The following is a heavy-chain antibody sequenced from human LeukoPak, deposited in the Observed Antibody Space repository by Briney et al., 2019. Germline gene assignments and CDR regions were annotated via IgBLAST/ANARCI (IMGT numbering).Heavy chain of an antibody. J-gene: IGHJ4*02. CDR1: GYTFTGYY. V-gene: IGHV1-2*02. Sequence: ASVKVSCKASGYTFTGYYMRWVRQAPGQGLEWMGWISPNSGGTNYAQKFQGRVTMTRDTSISTAYMELSRLRSDDTAVYYCARGDYDYVWGSYPLTYFDYWGQGTLVTVSS. D-gene: IGHD3-16*02. CDR2: ISPNSGGT. CDR3: ARGDYDYVWGSYPLTYFDY.